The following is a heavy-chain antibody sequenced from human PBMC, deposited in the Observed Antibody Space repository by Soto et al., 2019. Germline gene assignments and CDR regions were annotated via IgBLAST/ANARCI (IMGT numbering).Heavy chain of an antibody. CDR2: ISGSAGST. CDR1: GFTFSSYA. V-gene: IGHV3-23*01. D-gene: IGHD3-16*01. CDR3: TKDLWPYLPAGGEFDS. Sequence: EVQLSESGGGLVQPGGSLRLSCAASGFTFSSYAMSWVRQAPGKGLEWVSAISGSAGSTYYADSVKGRFTISRDNSKNTLYLQMNSLRAEDTAVFYCTKDLWPYLPAGGEFDSWGQGTLVTVSS. J-gene: IGHJ4*02.